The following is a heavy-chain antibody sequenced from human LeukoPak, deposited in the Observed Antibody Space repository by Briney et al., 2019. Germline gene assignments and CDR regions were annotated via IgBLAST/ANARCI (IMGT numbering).Heavy chain of an antibody. V-gene: IGHV3-23*01. CDR2: ISSSGSSI. J-gene: IGHJ4*02. D-gene: IGHD6-19*01. CDR3: AKDLAIGRYSSILYFAD. CDR1: GFTFSSYW. Sequence: GGSLRLSCAASGFTFSSYWMSWVRQAPGKGLEWVSYISSSGSSIYYADSVKGRFTISRDNSKNTLYLQMNSLRAEDTAVYYCAKDLAIGRYSSILYFADWGQGTLVTVSS.